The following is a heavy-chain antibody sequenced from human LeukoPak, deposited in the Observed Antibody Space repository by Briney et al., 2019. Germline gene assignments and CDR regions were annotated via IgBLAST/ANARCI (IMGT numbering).Heavy chain of an antibody. V-gene: IGHV4-39*07. J-gene: IGHJ4*02. CDR1: GGSISSSSYY. CDR3: ARDLVDTAMVFDY. Sequence: SETLSLTCTVSGGSISSSSYYWGWIRQPPGKRLEWIGSIYYSGSTYYNTSLKSRVTISVDTSKNQFSLKLSSVTAADTAVYYCARDLVDTAMVFDYWGQGTLVTVSS. D-gene: IGHD5-18*01. CDR2: IYYSGST.